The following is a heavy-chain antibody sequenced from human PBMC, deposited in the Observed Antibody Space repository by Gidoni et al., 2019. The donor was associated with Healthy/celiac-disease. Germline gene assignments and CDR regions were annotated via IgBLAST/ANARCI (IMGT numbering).Heavy chain of an antibody. CDR3: ARERITMVRGEGQFDY. D-gene: IGHD3-10*01. V-gene: IGHV3-11*01. Sequence: QVQLVESGGGLVTPGGSLRLPCAASGSPFSDYYMSWNRQAPGKGREWVSYISSSGSTIYYADSVKGRFTISRDNAKNSLYLQMNSLRAEDTAVYYCARERITMVRGEGQFDYWGQGTLVTVSS. J-gene: IGHJ4*02. CDR1: GSPFSDYY. CDR2: ISSSGSTI.